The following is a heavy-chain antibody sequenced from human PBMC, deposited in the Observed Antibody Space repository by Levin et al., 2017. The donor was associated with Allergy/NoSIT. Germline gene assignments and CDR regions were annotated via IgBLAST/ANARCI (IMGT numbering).Heavy chain of an antibody. CDR2: SYYSGTT. D-gene: IGHD6-13*01. V-gene: IGHV4-39*02. Sequence: SETLSLTCTVSGDSISSSTYYWGWIRQPPGKGLEWIGSSYYSGTTYYNPSLKSRVTISVGTSKNQFSLKLSSVTAADTALYYCAREYSSSSGKAFDIWGQGTMVTVSS. J-gene: IGHJ3*02. CDR3: AREYSSSSGKAFDI. CDR1: GDSISSSTYY.